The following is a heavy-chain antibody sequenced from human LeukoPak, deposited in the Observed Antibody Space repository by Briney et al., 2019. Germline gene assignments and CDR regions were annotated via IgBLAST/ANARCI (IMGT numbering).Heavy chain of an antibody. Sequence: ASVKVSCKASGYTFTSYDINWVRQATGQGLEWMGWMNTNSGNTGYAQKFQGRVTMTRNTSISTAYMELSSLRSEDTAVYYCARGKDYALAFDIWGQGTMVTVSS. J-gene: IGHJ3*02. CDR3: ARGKDYALAFDI. CDR1: GYTFTSYD. D-gene: IGHD4-17*01. V-gene: IGHV1-8*01. CDR2: MNTNSGNT.